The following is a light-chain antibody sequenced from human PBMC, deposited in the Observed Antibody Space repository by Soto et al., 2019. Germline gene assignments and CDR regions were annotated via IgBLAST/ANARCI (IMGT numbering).Light chain of an antibody. CDR1: QTISSR. V-gene: IGKV1-39*01. CDR2: AAS. CDR3: QQRSNWPPRYT. Sequence: DIQMTQSPSSLSASVGDSVTISCRASQTISSRLSWYQQEPGKAPRLLIYAASRLQSGVPSRFTGSGSGTDFTLTISGLQPEDFATYYCQQRSNWPPRYTFGQGTKLEIK. J-gene: IGKJ2*01.